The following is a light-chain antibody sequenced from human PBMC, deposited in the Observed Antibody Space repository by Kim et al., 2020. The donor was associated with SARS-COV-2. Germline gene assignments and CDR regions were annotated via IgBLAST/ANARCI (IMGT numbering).Light chain of an antibody. CDR2: DAS. J-gene: IGKJ5*01. CDR1: QSVSSN. CDR3: QQRANWPIT. V-gene: IGKV3-11*01. Sequence: LSPGERATLSCRASQSVSSNLAWYQQKTGQAPRLLIYDASNRATGSPARFSGSGSGTDFTLTISSLEPEDFAVYYCQQRANWPITFGQGTRLEIK.